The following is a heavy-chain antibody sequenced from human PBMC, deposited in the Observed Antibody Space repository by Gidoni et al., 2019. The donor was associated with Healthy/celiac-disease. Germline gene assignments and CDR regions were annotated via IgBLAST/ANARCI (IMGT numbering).Heavy chain of an antibody. D-gene: IGHD4-4*01. J-gene: IGHJ4*02. Sequence: QVQLQQWGPGLLKPSETLSLTCAVYGGSFSGYYWSWIRQPPGKGLEWIGEINHSGSTNYNPSLKSRVTISVDTSKNQFSLKLSSVTAADTAVYYCARVRGNLNYFDYWGQGTLVTVSS. CDR2: INHSGST. CDR1: GGSFSGYY. V-gene: IGHV4-34*01. CDR3: ARVRGNLNYFDY.